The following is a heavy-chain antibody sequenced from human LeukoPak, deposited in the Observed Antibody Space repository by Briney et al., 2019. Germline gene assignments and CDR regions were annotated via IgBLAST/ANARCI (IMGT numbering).Heavy chain of an antibody. D-gene: IGHD5-18*01. J-gene: IGHJ5*02. CDR2: INPNSGGT. CDR3: AKEQLWSPWLRP. V-gene: IGHV1-2*02. Sequence: EASVKVSCKASGHTFTGYYMHWVRQAPGQGLEWMGWINPNSGGTNYAQKFQGRVTMTRDTSISTAYMELSRLRSDDTAVYYCAKEQLWSPWLRPWGQGTLVTVSS. CDR1: GHTFTGYY.